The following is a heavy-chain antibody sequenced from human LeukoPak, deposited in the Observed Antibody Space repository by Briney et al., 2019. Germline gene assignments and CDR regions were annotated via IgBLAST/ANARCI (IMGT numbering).Heavy chain of an antibody. CDR1: GFTFSSYG. CDR3: ARDFTVRGVIIGAFDI. V-gene: IGHV3-33*01. D-gene: IGHD3-10*01. J-gene: IGHJ3*02. Sequence: GRSLRLSCAASGFTFSSYGMHWVRQAPGKGLEWVAVIWYNGSNKYYADSVKGRFTISRDNSMNTLYLQMNSLRAEDTAVYYCARDFTVRGVIIGAFDIWGQGTMVTVSS. CDR2: IWYNGSNK.